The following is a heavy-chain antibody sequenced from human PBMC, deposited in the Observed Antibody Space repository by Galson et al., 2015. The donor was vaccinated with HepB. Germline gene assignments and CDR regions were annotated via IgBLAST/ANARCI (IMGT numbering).Heavy chain of an antibody. CDR1: GFTFSSYA. Sequence: SLRLSCAASGFTFSSYAMSWVRQAPGKGLEWVSAISGSGGSTYYADSVKGRFTISRDNSKNTLYLQMNSLRAEDTAVYYCAKVRGSGSLQDYYYGMDVWGQGTTVTVSS. V-gene: IGHV3-23*01. CDR3: AKVRGSGSLQDYYYGMDV. D-gene: IGHD3-10*01. CDR2: ISGSGGST. J-gene: IGHJ6*02.